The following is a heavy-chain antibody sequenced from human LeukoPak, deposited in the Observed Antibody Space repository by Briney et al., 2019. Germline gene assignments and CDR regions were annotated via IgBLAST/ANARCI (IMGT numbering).Heavy chain of an antibody. Sequence: GSLRLSCAASGFTFSSYWMHWVRQAPGKGLVWVSRINTDGSRTNYADSVKGRFTISRDNSKNTLDLQMNSLRAEDTAVYYCVKAEGAHFDYWGQGTLVTVSS. CDR2: INTDGSRT. D-gene: IGHD1-14*01. J-gene: IGHJ4*02. CDR3: VKAEGAHFDY. CDR1: GFTFSSYW. V-gene: IGHV3-74*01.